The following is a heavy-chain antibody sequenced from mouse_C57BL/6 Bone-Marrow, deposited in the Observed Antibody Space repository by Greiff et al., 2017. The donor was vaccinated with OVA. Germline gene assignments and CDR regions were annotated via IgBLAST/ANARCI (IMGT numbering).Heavy chain of an antibody. V-gene: IGHV1-81*01. CDR2: IYPRSGNT. J-gene: IGHJ4*01. CDR3: ARFYGNYFFYAMDY. CDR1: GYTFTSYG. D-gene: IGHD2-1*01. Sequence: VQLQQSGAELARPGASVKLSCKASGYTFTSYGISWVKQRTGQGLEWIGEIYPRSGNTYYNEKFKGKATLTADKSSSTAYMELRSLTSEDSAVYFCARFYGNYFFYAMDYWGQGTSVTVSS.